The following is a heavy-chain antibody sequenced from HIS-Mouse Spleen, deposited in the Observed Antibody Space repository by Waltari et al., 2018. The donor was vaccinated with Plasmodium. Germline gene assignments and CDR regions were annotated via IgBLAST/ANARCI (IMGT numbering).Heavy chain of an antibody. J-gene: IGHJ2*01. CDR2: INHSGST. CDR3: ARVTSSGVYWYFDL. D-gene: IGHD3-3*01. Sequence: QVQLQQWGAGLLKPSETLSLTCAVYGGSFRGYYWTWIRPPPGKGLEWIGEINHSGSTNYNPSLKSRVTISVDTSKNQFSLKLSSVTAADTAVYYCARVTSSGVYWYFDLWGRGTLVTVSS. V-gene: IGHV4-34*01. CDR1: GGSFRGYY.